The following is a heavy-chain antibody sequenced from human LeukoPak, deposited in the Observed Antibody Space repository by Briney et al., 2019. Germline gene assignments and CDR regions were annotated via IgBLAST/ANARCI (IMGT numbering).Heavy chain of an antibody. J-gene: IGHJ4*02. CDR3: AKDDTGSGYFPDS. V-gene: IGHV3-23*01. CDR1: GFTVSSNY. Sequence: GGSLRLSCAASGFTVSSNYMSWVRQAPGKGLEWVSCISASGGTTYYADSVKGRFTISRDNSKNTLYLQMNSLRAEDTAVYYCAKDDTGSGYFPDSWGQGTLVTVSS. D-gene: IGHD3-10*01. CDR2: ISASGGTT.